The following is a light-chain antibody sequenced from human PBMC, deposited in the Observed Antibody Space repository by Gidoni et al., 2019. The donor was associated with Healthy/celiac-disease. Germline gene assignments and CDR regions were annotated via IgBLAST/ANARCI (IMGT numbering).Light chain of an antibody. J-gene: IGLJ1*01. CDR3: QAWDSSTGV. V-gene: IGLV3-1*01. Sequence: SYELTQPPSVSVSPGQTASITCSGDKLGDKYAFWYQQKPGQPPVLVIDQDSKRPSGIPERFSGSNSGNTATLTISGTQAMDEADYYCQAWDSSTGVFGTGTKVTVL. CDR2: QDS. CDR1: KLGDKY.